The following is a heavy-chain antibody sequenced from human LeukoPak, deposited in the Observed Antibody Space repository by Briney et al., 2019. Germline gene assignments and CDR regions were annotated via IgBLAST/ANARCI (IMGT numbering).Heavy chain of an antibody. CDR2: MNPNSGNT. D-gene: IGHD3-16*02. V-gene: IGHV1-8*01. Sequence: ASVKVSCKASGYTFTSYDINWVRQATGQGLEWMGWMNPNSGNTGYAQKFQGRVTMTRNTSISTAYMEPSSLRSEDTAVYYCARGSRGITFGGVIVTYWGQGTLVTVSS. CDR3: ARGSRGITFGGVIVTY. J-gene: IGHJ4*02. CDR1: GYTFTSYD.